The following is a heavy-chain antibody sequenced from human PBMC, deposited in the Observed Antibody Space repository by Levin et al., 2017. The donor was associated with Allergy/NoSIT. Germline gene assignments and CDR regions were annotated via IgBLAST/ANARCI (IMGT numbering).Heavy chain of an antibody. CDR1: GFTVSSNY. CDR3: ARETGSSWGNDAFDI. J-gene: IGHJ3*02. Sequence: GGSLKISCAASGFTVSSNYMSWVRQAPGKGLEWVSVIYSGGSTYYADSVKGRFTISRDNSKNTLYLQMNSLRAEDTAVYYCARETGSSWGNDAFDIWGQGTMVTVSS. CDR2: IYSGGST. D-gene: IGHD6-13*01. V-gene: IGHV3-53*01.